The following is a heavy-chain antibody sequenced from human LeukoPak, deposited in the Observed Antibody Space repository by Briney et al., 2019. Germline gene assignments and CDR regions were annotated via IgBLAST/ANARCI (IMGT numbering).Heavy chain of an antibody. CDR1: GFTFCGYE. J-gene: IGHJ4*02. CDR2: ISSSGSTI. D-gene: IGHD6-19*01. Sequence: GGSLRLSCAASGFTFCGYEMSWLRQAPGKGLEWVSYISSSGSTIYYADSVKGRFTISRDNAKNSLYLQMNSLRAEDTGVYYCARVVSRGWYSDYWGQGTLVTVSS. V-gene: IGHV3-48*03. CDR3: ARVVSRGWYSDY.